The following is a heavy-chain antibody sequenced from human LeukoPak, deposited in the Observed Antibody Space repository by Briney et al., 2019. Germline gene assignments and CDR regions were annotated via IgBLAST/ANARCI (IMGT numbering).Heavy chain of an antibody. V-gene: IGHV3-30*03. D-gene: IGHD3-3*01. CDR3: ARDDFWSGYLDY. CDR1: GFTFSNYA. CDR2: ISHDGINT. J-gene: IGHJ4*02. Sequence: GGSLRLSCAASGFTFSNYAMHWVRQDSGRGLDWVAVISHDGINTYYADSVKGRFTISRDNSKNTLYLQMNSLRAEDTAVYYCARDDFWSGYLDYWGQGTLVTVSS.